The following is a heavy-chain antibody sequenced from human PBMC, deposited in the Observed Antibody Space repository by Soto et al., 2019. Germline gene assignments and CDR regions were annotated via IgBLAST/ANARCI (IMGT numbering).Heavy chain of an antibody. CDR1: AGPISGSY. V-gene: IGHV4-59*12. Sequence: LSLTCTVSAGPISGSYWGWIRQSPGRELELVAYIHYTGSASYNPSLKSRVTMSIDTSKKQFSLKVNSVNTADTAVYYCVRVGRIAAPGTWFDPWGQGILVTVSS. CDR3: VRVGRIAAPGTWFDP. J-gene: IGHJ5*01. CDR2: IHYTGSA. D-gene: IGHD6-13*01.